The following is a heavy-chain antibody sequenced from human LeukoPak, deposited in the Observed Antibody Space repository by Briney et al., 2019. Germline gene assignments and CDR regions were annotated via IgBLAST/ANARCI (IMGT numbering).Heavy chain of an antibody. CDR1: GGSISSYY. CDR2: IYYSGST. V-gene: IGHV4-59*01. Sequence: SETLSLTCTASGGSISSYYWSWVRQPPGKGLEWIGYIYYSGSTNYNPSLKRRVTISVDTSKNQFSLKRSSVTAADTAAYYCARGYCGGDCYSAFYYYYGMDVWGQGTTVTVSS. D-gene: IGHD2-21*02. CDR3: ARGYCGGDCYSAFYYYYGMDV. J-gene: IGHJ6*02.